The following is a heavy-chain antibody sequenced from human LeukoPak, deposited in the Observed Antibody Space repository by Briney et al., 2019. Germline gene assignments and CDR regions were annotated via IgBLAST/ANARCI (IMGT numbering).Heavy chain of an antibody. CDR2: INPSGGST. CDR1: GYTFTNNY. CDR3: SRAVGIVVVVVATLDY. D-gene: IGHD2-15*01. Sequence: ASVKVSCKASGYTFTNNYMHWVRQAPGEGLEWMGIINPSGGSTNYPQKFQGRVTMTRDTSTSTVYMELNSLKSEGRAVYCFSRAVGIVVVVVATLDYWGQGTLVTVSS. V-gene: IGHV1-46*01. J-gene: IGHJ4*02.